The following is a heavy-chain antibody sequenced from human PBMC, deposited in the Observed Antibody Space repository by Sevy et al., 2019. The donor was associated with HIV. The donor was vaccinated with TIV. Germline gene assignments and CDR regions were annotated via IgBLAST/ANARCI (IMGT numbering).Heavy chain of an antibody. CDR3: ARQLGNFDY. J-gene: IGHJ4*02. CDR1: GYSISSGYS. CDR2: IYHSGST. V-gene: IGHV4-38-2*01. Sequence: SETLSLTCAVSGYSISSGYSWGWIRQPPGKGLEWIGSIYHSGSTYYNPSLKSGVTISVDTSKNQFSLKLSSVTAADTAVYYCARQLGNFDYWGQGTLVTVSS. D-gene: IGHD1-1*01.